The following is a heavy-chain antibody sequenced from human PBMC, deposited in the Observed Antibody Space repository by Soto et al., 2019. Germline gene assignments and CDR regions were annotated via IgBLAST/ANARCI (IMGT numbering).Heavy chain of an antibody. D-gene: IGHD3-22*01. J-gene: IGHJ4*02. CDR2: IIPIFGTA. CDR3: ARGWGYDSNDYYYAY. V-gene: IGHV1-69*01. CDR1: GGTFSRHA. Sequence: QVQLVQSGAEVRKPGSSVKVSCKASGGTFSRHAISWVRQAPGQGLEWMGGIIPIFGTANNAQKFQCRVTIIADESTSTVYMELSSLRSEDTAMYYCARGWGYDSNDYYYAYWGQGTLVIVSS.